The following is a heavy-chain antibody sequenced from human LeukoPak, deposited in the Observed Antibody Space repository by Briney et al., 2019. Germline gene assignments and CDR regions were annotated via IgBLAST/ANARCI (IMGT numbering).Heavy chain of an antibody. D-gene: IGHD3-16*01. CDR1: GGSISSSSYY. Sequence: SETLSLTCTVSGGSISSSSYYWGWIRQPPGKGLAWIGSIYYSGSTYYNPSLKSRVTISVDTSKNQFSLKLSSVTAADTAVYYCARLTVWGYYFDYWGQGTLVTVSS. CDR3: ARLTVWGYYFDY. V-gene: IGHV4-39*01. CDR2: IYYSGST. J-gene: IGHJ4*02.